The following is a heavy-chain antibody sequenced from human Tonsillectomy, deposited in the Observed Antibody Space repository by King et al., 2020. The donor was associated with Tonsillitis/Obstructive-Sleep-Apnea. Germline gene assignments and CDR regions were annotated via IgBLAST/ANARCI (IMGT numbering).Heavy chain of an antibody. CDR2: IDYSGST. Sequence: VQLQESGPGLVKPSETLSLTCTVSGGSISSYYWSWIRPPPGKGLEWIGYIDYSGSTNYSPSLKSRVTISVDTSKNQFSLKLSSVTAADTAVYYCAREGAVMNAFDIWGQGTMVTVSS. J-gene: IGHJ3*02. V-gene: IGHV4-59*01. CDR3: AREGAVMNAFDI. D-gene: IGHD3-16*01. CDR1: GGSISSYY.